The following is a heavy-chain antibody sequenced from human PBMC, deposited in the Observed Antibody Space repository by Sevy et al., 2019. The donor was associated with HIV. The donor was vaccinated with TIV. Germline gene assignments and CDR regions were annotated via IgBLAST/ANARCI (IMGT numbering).Heavy chain of an antibody. V-gene: IGHV1-3*01. D-gene: IGHD6-13*01. CDR3: AGGGSGYDSWENHFRQQRTSPGIAAAGTEYFQH. CDR2: INAGNGNT. J-gene: IGHJ1*01. Sequence: ASVKVSCKASGYTFTSYAMHWVRQAPGQRLEWMGWINAGNGNTKYSQKFQGRVTITRDTSPSTAYMELSSLRSEDTAVYYCAGGGSGYDSWENHFRQQRTSPGIAAAGTEYFQHWGQGTLVTVSS. CDR1: GYTFTSYA.